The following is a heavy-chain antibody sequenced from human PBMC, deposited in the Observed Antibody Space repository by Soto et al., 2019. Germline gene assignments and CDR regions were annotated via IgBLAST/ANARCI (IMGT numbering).Heavy chain of an antibody. V-gene: IGHV5-10-1*01. Sequence: PGESLKISCKGSGYSFTSYWIGWVLQMPGKGLEWMGRIDPSDSYTNYSPSFQDHVTISADKSISTAYLQWSSLKASDTAIYYCARHVAYYGMDVWGQGTTVTVSS. CDR1: GYSFTSYW. CDR2: IDPSDSYT. CDR3: ARHVAYYGMDV. J-gene: IGHJ6*02. D-gene: IGHD2-21*01.